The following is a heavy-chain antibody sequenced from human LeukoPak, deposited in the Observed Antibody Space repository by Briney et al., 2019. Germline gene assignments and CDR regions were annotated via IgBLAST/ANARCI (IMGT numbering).Heavy chain of an antibody. Sequence: SETLSLTCTVSGDSISSGPYYWGWIRQPPGKGLEWIGNIYYGENTYYNPSLKSRVTISIDTSNNQFYLKLSSLTAADAAVYYCARRDDSSGYHKIFDYWGQGTLVTVSS. CDR2: IYYGENT. V-gene: IGHV4-39*01. D-gene: IGHD3-22*01. CDR1: GDSISSGPYY. CDR3: ARRDDSSGYHKIFDY. J-gene: IGHJ4*02.